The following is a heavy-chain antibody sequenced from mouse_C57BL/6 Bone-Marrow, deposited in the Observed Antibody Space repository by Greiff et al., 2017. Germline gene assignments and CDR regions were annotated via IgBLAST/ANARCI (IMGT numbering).Heavy chain of an antibody. D-gene: IGHD2-2*01. Sequence: QVQLKQPGAELVKPGASVKLSCKASGYTFTSYWMHWVKQRPGQGLEWIGMIHPNSGSTNYNEKFKSKATLTVDKSSSTAYMQLSSLTSEDSAVYYCARHGYAYFDYWGQGTTLTVSS. CDR1: GYTFTSYW. V-gene: IGHV1-64*01. CDR2: IHPNSGST. CDR3: ARHGYAYFDY. J-gene: IGHJ2*01.